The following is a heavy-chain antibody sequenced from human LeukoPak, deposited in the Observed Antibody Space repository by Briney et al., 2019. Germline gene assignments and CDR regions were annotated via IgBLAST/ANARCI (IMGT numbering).Heavy chain of an antibody. CDR1: GFNFNDYW. J-gene: IGHJ4*02. CDR2: IKYDGSEE. D-gene: IGHD5-18*01. CDR3: ARYGYSHGLDC. Sequence: EGSLRLSCAASGFNFNDYWMGWVRLAHGKGLEWVANIKYDGSEEYSVDSVKGRFTITRDNAKNSLYLQMNSLRAEDTAVYYCARYGYSHGLDCWGQGTLVTVSS. V-gene: IGHV3-7*01.